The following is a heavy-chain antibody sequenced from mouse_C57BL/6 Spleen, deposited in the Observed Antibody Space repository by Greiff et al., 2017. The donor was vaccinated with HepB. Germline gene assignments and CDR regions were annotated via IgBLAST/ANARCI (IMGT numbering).Heavy chain of an antibody. V-gene: IGHV1-15*01. J-gene: IGHJ3*01. D-gene: IGHD2-2*01. CDR3: TRSGSTMVTTGFAY. CDR1: GYTFTDYE. Sequence: QVQLQQSGAELVRPGASVTLSCKASGYTFTDYEMHWVKQTPVHGLEWIGAIDPETGGTAYNQKFKGKAILTADKSSSTAYMELRSLTSEDSAVYYCTRSGSTMVTTGFAYWGQGTLVTVSA. CDR2: IDPETGGT.